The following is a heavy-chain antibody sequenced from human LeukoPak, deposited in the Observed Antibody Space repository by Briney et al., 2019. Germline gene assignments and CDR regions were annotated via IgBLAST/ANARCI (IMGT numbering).Heavy chain of an antibody. D-gene: IGHD6-6*01. J-gene: IGHJ4*02. Sequence: SETLSLTCAVYGGSFSGYYWSWIRQPPGKGLEWNGEINHSGSTNYNPSLKSRVTISVDTSKNQFSLKLSSVTAADTAVYYCARGGEIAAIDYWGQGTLVTVSS. CDR2: INHSGST. V-gene: IGHV4-34*01. CDR1: GGSFSGYY. CDR3: ARGGEIAAIDY.